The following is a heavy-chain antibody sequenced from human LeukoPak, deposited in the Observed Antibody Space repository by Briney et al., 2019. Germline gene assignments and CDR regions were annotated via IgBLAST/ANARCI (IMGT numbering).Heavy chain of an antibody. CDR1: GGSISSSSSY. CDR3: ARRRNMVRGANWFDP. CDR2: IYYSGST. J-gene: IGHJ5*02. Sequence: SETLSLTCSVSGGSISSSSSYWGWIRQPPGKGLEWLGSIYYSGSTYYNPSLKSRVTISVDTSKNQFSLKLSSVTAADTAVYYCARRRNMVRGANWFDPWGQGTLVTVSS. V-gene: IGHV4-39*07. D-gene: IGHD3-10*01.